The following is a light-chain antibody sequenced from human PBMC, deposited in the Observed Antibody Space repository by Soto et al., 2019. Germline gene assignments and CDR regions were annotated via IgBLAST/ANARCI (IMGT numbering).Light chain of an antibody. J-gene: IGKJ4*01. V-gene: IGKV3-11*01. Sequence: EIVLTQSPATLSSSPGERATLSCRASQSVGTSVAWYQQKPGQAPRLLIYDAFNRATGIPARFSGSGSGTDFTLTISSLEPEDFAVDYCQQRSSWPFLWTFAGGTKVEIK. CDR2: DAF. CDR3: QQRSSWPFLWT. CDR1: QSVGTS.